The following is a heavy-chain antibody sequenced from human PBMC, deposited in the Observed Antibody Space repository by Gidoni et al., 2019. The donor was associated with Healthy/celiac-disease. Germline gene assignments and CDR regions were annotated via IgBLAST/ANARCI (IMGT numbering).Heavy chain of an antibody. CDR2: INSDGSST. CDR3: ASKTAAAGTGYFQH. J-gene: IGHJ1*01. CDR1: GFTFSSYW. Sequence: EVQLVESGGGLVQPGGSLRLSCAASGFTFSSYWMHWVRQAPGKGLVWVPRINSDGSSTSYADSVKGRFTISRDNAKNTLYLQMNSLRAEDTAVYYCASKTAAAGTGYFQHWGQGTLVTVSS. D-gene: IGHD6-13*01. V-gene: IGHV3-74*01.